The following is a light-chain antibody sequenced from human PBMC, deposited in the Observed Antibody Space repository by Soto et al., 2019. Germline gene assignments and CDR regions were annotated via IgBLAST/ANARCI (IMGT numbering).Light chain of an antibody. CDR2: SAS. V-gene: IGKV1-39*01. CDR3: QSNYILSWT. J-gene: IGKJ1*01. CDR1: QYIGNY. Sequence: DIHMTQSAPSLSASVGDRVTITCRASQYIGNYLNWYQHKPGKAPQLLIYSASTLHIGVPSRFSGSGSGTDFTLTISTLHPDDFASYYCQSNYILSWTFGQGTKVDIK.